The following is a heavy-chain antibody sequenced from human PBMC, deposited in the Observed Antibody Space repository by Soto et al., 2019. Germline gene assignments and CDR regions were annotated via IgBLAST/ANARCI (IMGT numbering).Heavy chain of an antibody. V-gene: IGHV4-59*01. CDR1: GGSISSYY. Sequence: SETLSLTCTVSGGSISSYYWSWIRQPPWKGLEWIGYIYYSGSTNYNPSLKSRVTISVDTSKNQFSLKLSSVTAADTAVYYFARRYGASFVYWCQAPLVTV. CDR2: IYYSGST. J-gene: IGHJ4*02. CDR3: ARRYGASFVY. D-gene: IGHD4-17*01.